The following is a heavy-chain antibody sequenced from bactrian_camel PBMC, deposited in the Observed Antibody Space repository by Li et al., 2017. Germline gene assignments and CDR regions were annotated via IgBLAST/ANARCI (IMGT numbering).Heavy chain of an antibody. V-gene: IGHV3S53*01. Sequence: VQLVESGGGSVQPGGSLRLSCVVPGNNWRGHCMGWFRQVPGKEREGVAVINNNGVIRYADSVKGRFTISKDNAKSTLYLQMNSLKPEDTAMYYCAAAGGFMYSADALSESRYNLWGQGTQ. D-gene: IGHD4*01. J-gene: IGHJ4*01. CDR1: GNNWRGHC. CDR2: INNNGVI. CDR3: AAAGGFMYSADALSESRYNL.